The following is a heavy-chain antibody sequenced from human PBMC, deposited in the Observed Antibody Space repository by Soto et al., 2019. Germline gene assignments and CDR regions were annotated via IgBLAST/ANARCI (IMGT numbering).Heavy chain of an antibody. V-gene: IGHV1-8*01. CDR2: MNPNSGNT. J-gene: IGHJ6*02. CDR3: ARGSSGWYYYGMDV. D-gene: IGHD6-19*01. Sequence: QVQLVQSGAEVKKPGASVKVSCKASGYTFTSYDINWVRQATGQGLEWMGWMNPNSGNTGYAQKFQGRVTMTRNTSISTGYMELSSLRYEDEAVYYCARGSSGWYYYGMDVWGQGTTVTVSS. CDR1: GYTFTSYD.